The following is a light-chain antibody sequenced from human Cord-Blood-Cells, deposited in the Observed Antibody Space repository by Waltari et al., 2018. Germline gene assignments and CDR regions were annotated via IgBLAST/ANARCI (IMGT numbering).Light chain of an antibody. CDR2: WAS. J-gene: IGKJ2*03. V-gene: IGKV4-1*01. CDR3: QQYYSTPPYS. CDR1: QSVLYSSNNKNY. Sequence: DIVMTQSPDSLAVSLGERATLNCKSSQSVLYSSNNKNYLAWYQQKPGQPPKLLISWASTRESGVPDRFSGSGSGTDFTLTISSLQAEDVAVYYCQQYYSTPPYSFGKGTKLEIK.